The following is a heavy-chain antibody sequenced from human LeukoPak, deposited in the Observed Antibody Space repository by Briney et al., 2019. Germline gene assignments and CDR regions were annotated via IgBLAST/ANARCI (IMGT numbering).Heavy chain of an antibody. CDR2: ISYDGSNK. J-gene: IGHJ4*02. D-gene: IGHD4-23*01. CDR1: GFTFSSYA. V-gene: IGHV3-30-3*01. Sequence: TGGSLRLSCAASGFTFSSYAMHWVRQAPGKGLEWVAVISYDGSNKYYADSVKGRFTISRDNSKNTLYLQMNSLRAEDTAVYYCARPTTVVTYFFDYWGQGTLVTVSS. CDR3: ARPTTVVTYFFDY.